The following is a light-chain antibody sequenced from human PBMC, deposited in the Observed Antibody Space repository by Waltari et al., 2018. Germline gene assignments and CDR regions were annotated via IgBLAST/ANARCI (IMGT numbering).Light chain of an antibody. CDR1: QSLTKRY. CDR3: QQYGSSVLYT. J-gene: IGKJ2*01. CDR2: GAS. Sequence: VLTQSPGTLSLSPGEIANLPCRASQSLTKRYLAWYQQKPGQAPRLLIYGASSRAAGIPDRFSGSGSGTDFTLTISRLEPEDFAVYYCQQYGSSVLYTFGQGTKLEIK. V-gene: IGKV3-20*01.